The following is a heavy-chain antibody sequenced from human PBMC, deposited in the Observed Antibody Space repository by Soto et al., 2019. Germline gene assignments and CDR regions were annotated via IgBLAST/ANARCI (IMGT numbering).Heavy chain of an antibody. CDR2: ILNDASGH. J-gene: IGHJ4*02. D-gene: IGHD4-17*01. Sequence: QVQLVESGGGVVQPGTSLRLSCAASGFTFSRHGMHWVRQTPGKGLEGLAVILNDASGHWYADSVKGRFTISRDNFENTLYLQMNGLRLEDTAMYYCARDDDYPATGFDYWGQGTLVTVSS. CDR3: ARDDDYPATGFDY. CDR1: GFTFSRHG. V-gene: IGHV3-33*01.